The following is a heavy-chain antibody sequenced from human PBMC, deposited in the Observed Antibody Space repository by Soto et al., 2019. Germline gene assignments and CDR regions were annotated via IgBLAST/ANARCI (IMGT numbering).Heavy chain of an antibody. J-gene: IGHJ6*02. CDR2: INPNSGGT. Sequence: ASVKVSCKASGYTFTGYYMHWVRQAPGQGLEWMGWINPNSGGTNYAQKFQGWVTMTRDTSISTAYMELSRLRSDDTAVYYCARMVGVGYCSGGSCYSGSEDYYYGMDVWVQGTTVTVSS. CDR1: GYTFTGYY. V-gene: IGHV1-2*04. CDR3: ARMVGVGYCSGGSCYSGSEDYYYGMDV. D-gene: IGHD2-15*01.